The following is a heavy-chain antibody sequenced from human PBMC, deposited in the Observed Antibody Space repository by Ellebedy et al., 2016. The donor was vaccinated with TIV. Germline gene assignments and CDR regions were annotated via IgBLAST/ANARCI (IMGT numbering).Heavy chain of an antibody. CDR1: GFTVSSNY. D-gene: IGHD4-17*01. Sequence: GGSLRLSXAASGFTVSSNYMSWVRQAPGKELEWVSVIYSGGSTYYADSVKGRFTISRDNSKNTLYLQMNSLRAEDTAVYYCARVGDDYGDYYFDYWGQGTLVTVSS. CDR2: IYSGGST. CDR3: ARVGDDYGDYYFDY. V-gene: IGHV3-53*01. J-gene: IGHJ4*02.